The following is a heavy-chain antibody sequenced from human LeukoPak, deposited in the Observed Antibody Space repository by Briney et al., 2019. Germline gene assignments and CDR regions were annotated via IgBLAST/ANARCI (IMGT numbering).Heavy chain of an antibody. V-gene: IGHV3-7*01. J-gene: IGHJ4*02. D-gene: IGHD2-15*01. CDR3: ARDPTPFY. CDR2: IKDDGSED. Sequence: TGGSLRLSCAASGFTFSSYAMHWVRQAPGKGLEWVATIKDDGSEDYYLDSVKGRFTISRDNAKSSMWLQMSSLRAEDTAVYYCARDPTPFYWGQGSLVTVSS. CDR1: GFTFSSYA.